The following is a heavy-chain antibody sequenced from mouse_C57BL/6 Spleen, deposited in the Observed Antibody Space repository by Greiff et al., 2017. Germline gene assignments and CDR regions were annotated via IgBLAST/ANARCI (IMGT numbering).Heavy chain of an antibody. CDR3: TRPQTGGGFAY. J-gene: IGHJ3*01. Sequence: EVKLMESGEGLVKPGGSLKLSCAASGFTFSSYAMSWVRQTPEKRLEWVAYISSGGDYIYYADTVKGRFTISRDNARNTLYLQMSSLKSEDTAMYYCTRPQTGGGFAYWGQGTLVTVSA. V-gene: IGHV5-9-1*02. CDR2: ISSGGDYI. D-gene: IGHD4-1*01. CDR1: GFTFSSYA.